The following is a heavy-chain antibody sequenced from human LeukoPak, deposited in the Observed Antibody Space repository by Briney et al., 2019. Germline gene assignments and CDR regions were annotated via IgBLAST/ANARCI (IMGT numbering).Heavy chain of an antibody. CDR1: GYTFTSYY. V-gene: IGHV1-46*01. Sequence: ASVKVSCKASGYTFTSYYMHWVRQAPGQGLEWMGIINPSGGSTSYAQKFQGRVTMTRDTSTSTVYMELSSLRSEDTAVYYCARATLGGSGSLNWFDPWGQGTLVTVSS. J-gene: IGHJ5*02. D-gene: IGHD3-10*01. CDR3: ARATLGGSGSLNWFDP. CDR2: INPSGGST.